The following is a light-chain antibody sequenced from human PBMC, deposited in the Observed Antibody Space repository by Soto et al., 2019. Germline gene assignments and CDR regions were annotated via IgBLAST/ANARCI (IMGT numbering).Light chain of an antibody. CDR1: TGGIATNF. CDR2: END. J-gene: IGLJ2*01. V-gene: IGLV6-57*01. Sequence: NFMLIQPHSVSESPGKTVTLSCTRSTGGIATNFVQWYQQRPGNSPTTVIYENDQRPSGVPERFSGSIDSSSDSAYLTISGLKIEDEADYYCQSFDTGVVFGGGTKVTVL. CDR3: QSFDTGVV.